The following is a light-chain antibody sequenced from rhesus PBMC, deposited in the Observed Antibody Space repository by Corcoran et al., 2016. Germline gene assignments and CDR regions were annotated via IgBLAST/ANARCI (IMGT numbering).Light chain of an antibody. Sequence: DIVMTQSPDSLAVSLGERVTINCKSSQSLLYSSNNKNYLAWYQQKPGQAPKLLIYWASTRESGVPNRCRGSGSGTDFTLTIRGLQAEDVAVYYCQQYYSSPYSFGQGTKVEIK. CDR2: WAS. V-gene: IGKV4-1*01. CDR1: QSLLYSSNNKNY. CDR3: QQYYSSPYS. J-gene: IGKJ2*01.